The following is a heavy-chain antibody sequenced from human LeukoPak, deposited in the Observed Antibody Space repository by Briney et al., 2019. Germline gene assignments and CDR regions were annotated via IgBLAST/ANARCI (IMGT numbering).Heavy chain of an antibody. CDR2: IYYSGST. Sequence: PSETLSLTCTVSGGSISSGGYYWSWIRQHPGKGLEWIGYIYYSGSTYYNPSLKSRVTISVDTSKNQFSLKLSSVTAADTAVYYCAKASLGYCSGGSCRNWFDPWGQGTLVTVSS. CDR3: AKASLGYCSGGSCRNWFDP. D-gene: IGHD2-15*01. V-gene: IGHV4-31*03. CDR1: GGSISSGGYY. J-gene: IGHJ5*02.